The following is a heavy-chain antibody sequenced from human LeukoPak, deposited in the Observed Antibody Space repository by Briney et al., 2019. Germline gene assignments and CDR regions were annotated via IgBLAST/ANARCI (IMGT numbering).Heavy chain of an antibody. Sequence: GGSLRLSCAASGFTFNNYWMNWVRQAPGKGLEWVANIKHDGSEKYYVDSVKGRLTISRDNARKSVYLQMNSLRAEDTAVYYCARRASYDGTIFYFDYWGLGTLVTVSS. J-gene: IGHJ4*02. D-gene: IGHD3-22*01. CDR1: GFTFNNYW. CDR2: IKHDGSEK. CDR3: ARRASYDGTIFYFDY. V-gene: IGHV3-7*03.